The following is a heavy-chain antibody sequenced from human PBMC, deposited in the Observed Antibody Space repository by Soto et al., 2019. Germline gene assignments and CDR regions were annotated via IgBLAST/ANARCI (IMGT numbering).Heavy chain of an antibody. Sequence: EVQLVESGGCLVQPGGSLRLSCAVSGFTVSSQYMSWVRQAPGKGLESVSVIYSGGSTYYADSVKGRFTISRDNSKNTLYLQTNSLRAEDSAVYYCAQHDWFDPWGQGTLVTVSS. CDR1: GFTVSSQY. J-gene: IGHJ5*02. D-gene: IGHD1-1*01. CDR2: IYSGGST. V-gene: IGHV3-66*01. CDR3: AQHDWFDP.